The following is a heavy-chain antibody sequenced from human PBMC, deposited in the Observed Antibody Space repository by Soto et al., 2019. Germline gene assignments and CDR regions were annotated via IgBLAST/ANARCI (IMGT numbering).Heavy chain of an antibody. D-gene: IGHD5-18*01. J-gene: IGHJ4*02. CDR3: ARARYSYGYDY. Sequence: SETLSLTCAVYGGPFSGYYWSWIRQPPGKGLEWIGEINHSGSTNYNPSLKSRVTISVDTSKNQFSLKLSSVTAADTAVYYCARARYSYGYDYWGQGTLVTVSS. CDR2: INHSGST. CDR1: GGPFSGYY. V-gene: IGHV4-34*01.